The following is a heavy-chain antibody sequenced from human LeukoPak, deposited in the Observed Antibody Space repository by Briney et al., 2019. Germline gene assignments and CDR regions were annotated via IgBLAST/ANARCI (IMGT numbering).Heavy chain of an antibody. V-gene: IGHV3-23*01. J-gene: IGHJ4*02. Sequence: SGGSLKLSCAASGFTFSTYEMSWVRQAPGKGLEWVSAISGSGGSTYYADSVKGRFTISRDNSKNTLYLQMNSLRAEDTAVYYCAAPSDRSSWYYFDYWGQGTLVTVSS. CDR3: AAPSDRSSWYYFDY. CDR1: GFTFSTYE. D-gene: IGHD6-13*01. CDR2: ISGSGGST.